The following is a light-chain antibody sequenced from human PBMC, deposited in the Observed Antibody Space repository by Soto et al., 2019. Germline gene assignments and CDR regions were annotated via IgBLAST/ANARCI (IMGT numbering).Light chain of an antibody. V-gene: IGKV1-39*01. Sequence: DIQMTQSPSSLSASVGDRVTITCRASQSISSYLNWYQHKPGKAPKLLIYAASSLQSGVPSRLSGSGSGTDFTLTISSPQPEDFATYYCQQSYSTPWTFGQGTKVEI. CDR2: AAS. J-gene: IGKJ1*01. CDR3: QQSYSTPWT. CDR1: QSISSY.